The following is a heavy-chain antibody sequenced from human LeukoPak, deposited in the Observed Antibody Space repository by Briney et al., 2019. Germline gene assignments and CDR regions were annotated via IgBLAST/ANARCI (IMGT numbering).Heavy chain of an antibody. Sequence: SETLSLTCAVSGYSISSGDYWGWIRQSPGKGLEWIGNIFHSGSTYHNPSLKSRVTMSVDTSKNEFSLKLSSVTAADTAVYYCARGIYYLIEYWGQGTPVSVSS. CDR1: GYSISSGDY. V-gene: IGHV4-38-2*01. J-gene: IGHJ4*02. D-gene: IGHD3-10*01. CDR3: ARGIYYLIEY. CDR2: IFHSGST.